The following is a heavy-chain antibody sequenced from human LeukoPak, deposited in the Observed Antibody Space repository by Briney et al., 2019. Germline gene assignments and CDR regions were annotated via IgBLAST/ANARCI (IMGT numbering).Heavy chain of an antibody. CDR1: GFTFSSYG. Sequence: GGSLRLSCAASGFTFSSYGMHWVRQAPAKGLEWVAVISYDGSNKYYADFVKGRFTISRDNSKNTLYLQMNSLRAEDTAVYYCAKVRFGYCSGGSCYSECYGMDVWGQGTTVTVSS. V-gene: IGHV3-30*18. D-gene: IGHD2-15*01. CDR3: AKVRFGYCSGGSCYSECYGMDV. CDR2: ISYDGSNK. J-gene: IGHJ6*02.